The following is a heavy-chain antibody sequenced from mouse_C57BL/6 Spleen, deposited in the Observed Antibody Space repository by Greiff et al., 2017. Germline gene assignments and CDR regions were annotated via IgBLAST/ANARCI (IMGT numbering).Heavy chain of an antibody. D-gene: IGHD1-1*01. V-gene: IGHV1-54*01. J-gene: IGHJ1*03. Sequence: QVQLQQSGAELVRPGTSVKVSCKASGYAFTNYLIEWVKQRPGQGLEWIGVINPGSGGTNYNEKFKGKATLTADKSSSTAYMQLSRLTSEDSAVYFCARDYYGSSYYWYFDVWGTGTTVTVSS. CDR2: INPGSGGT. CDR3: ARDYYGSSYYWYFDV. CDR1: GYAFTNYL.